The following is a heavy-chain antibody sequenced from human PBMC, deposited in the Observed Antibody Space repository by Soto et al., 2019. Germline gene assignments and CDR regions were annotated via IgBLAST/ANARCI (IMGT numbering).Heavy chain of an antibody. CDR3: AKDWYNCIVYY. CDR1: GFTFSSYG. CDR2: ISYDGSNK. D-gene: IGHD1-20*01. J-gene: IGHJ4*02. V-gene: IGHV3-30*18. Sequence: QVQLVESGGGVVQPGRSLRLSCAASGFTFSSYGMHWVRQAPGKGLEWVAVISYDGSNKYYADSVKGRFTISRDNSNNTLYLQMNSLRAEDTAVYYCAKDWYNCIVYYWGQGTLVTVSS.